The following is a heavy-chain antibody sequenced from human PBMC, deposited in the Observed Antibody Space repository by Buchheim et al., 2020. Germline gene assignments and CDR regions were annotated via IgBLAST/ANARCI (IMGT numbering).Heavy chain of an antibody. CDR1: GFTFSSYW. CDR2: IKEDGSEK. J-gene: IGHJ4*02. D-gene: IGHD3-16*01. CDR3: ARLDRTVAGVIDY. Sequence: EVQVVESGGGLVQTGGSLRVSCAGSGFTFSSYWMGWVRQAPGRGLEWVATIKEDGSEKYYVDSVKGRVTISRDNAKNSLYLQMNSLRAEDTAVYYCARLDRTVAGVIDYWGQGTL. V-gene: IGHV3-7*01.